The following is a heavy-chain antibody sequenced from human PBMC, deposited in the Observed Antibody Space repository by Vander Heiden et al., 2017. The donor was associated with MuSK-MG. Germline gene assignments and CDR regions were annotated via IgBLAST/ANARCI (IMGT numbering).Heavy chain of an antibody. CDR1: GFTFSSYA. CDR2: ISGSGGST. CDR3: AKVTYYYESSGYYPFDY. J-gene: IGHJ4*02. D-gene: IGHD3-22*01. Sequence: EVQLLESGGGLVQPGGSLRLSCAASGFTFSSYAMSWVRQAPGKGLEWVSAISGSGGSTYYADSVKGRFTISRDNSKNTLYLQMNSLRAEDTAVYYCAKVTYYYESSGYYPFDYWGQGTLVTVSS. V-gene: IGHV3-23*01.